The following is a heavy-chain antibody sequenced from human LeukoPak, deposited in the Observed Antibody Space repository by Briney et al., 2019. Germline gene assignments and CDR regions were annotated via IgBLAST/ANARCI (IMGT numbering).Heavy chain of an antibody. CDR2: LSGSGDKT. D-gene: IGHD4-11*01. Sequence: EGSLRLSCAASGFTFSSYAMHWVRQAPGKGLEWVSALSGSGDKTFYADSVKGRFTISRDNSKNTLYLQMNSLRAEDTAVYYCGKDLNYGLDYWGQGTLVTVSS. CDR1: GFTFSSYA. CDR3: GKDLNYGLDY. J-gene: IGHJ4*02. V-gene: IGHV3-23*01.